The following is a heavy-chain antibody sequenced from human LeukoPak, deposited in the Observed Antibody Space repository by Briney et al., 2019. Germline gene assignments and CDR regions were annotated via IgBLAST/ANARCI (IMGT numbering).Heavy chain of an antibody. CDR3: ARLGSAAGTLGWFDP. CDR2: IYYSESA. Sequence: SETLSLTCTVSGDSVSSYYWSWIRQPPGKRLEWIGCIYYSESATYNPSLKSRVTISLDTSKNQFFLKLSSVTAADTAVYYCARLGSAAGTLGWFDPWGQGTLVTVSS. J-gene: IGHJ5*02. CDR1: GDSVSSYY. V-gene: IGHV4-59*08. D-gene: IGHD6-13*01.